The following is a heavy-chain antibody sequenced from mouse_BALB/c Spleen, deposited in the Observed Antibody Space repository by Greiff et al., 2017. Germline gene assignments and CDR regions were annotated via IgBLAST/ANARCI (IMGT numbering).Heavy chain of an antibody. J-gene: IGHJ2*01. CDR3: ARHVGLRSFDY. Sequence: EVMLVESGGGLVKPGGSLKLSCAASGFTFSSYAMSWVRQTPEKRLEWVATISSGGSYTYYPDSVKGRFTISRDNAKNTLYLQMSSLRSEDTAMYYCARHVGLRSFDYWGQGTTLTVSS. CDR1: GFTFSSYA. V-gene: IGHV5-9-3*01. D-gene: IGHD2-4*01. CDR2: ISSGGSYT.